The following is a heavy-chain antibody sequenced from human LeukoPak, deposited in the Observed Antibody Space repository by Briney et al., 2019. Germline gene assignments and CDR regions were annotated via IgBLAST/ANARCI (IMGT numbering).Heavy chain of an antibody. CDR2: ISSSGSTI. J-gene: IGHJ4*02. V-gene: IGHV3-11*01. CDR1: GFTVSSNY. Sequence: GGSLRLSCAASGFTVSSNYMSWIRQAPGKGLEWVSYISSSGSTIYYADSVKGRFTISRDNAKNSLYLQMNSQRAEDTAVYYCARGPFWSGYYDDWGQGTLVTVSS. CDR3: ARGPFWSGYYDD. D-gene: IGHD3-3*01.